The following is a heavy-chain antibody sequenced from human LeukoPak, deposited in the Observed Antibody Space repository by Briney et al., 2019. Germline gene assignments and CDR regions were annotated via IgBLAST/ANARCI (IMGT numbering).Heavy chain of an antibody. CDR3: AKGVGANVHYYYYYGMDV. D-gene: IGHD1-26*01. CDR1: GYSFSSYD. CDR2: VSGSGNGL. J-gene: IGHJ6*02. V-gene: IGHV3-23*01. Sequence: GESLKISCKGSGYSFSSYDMNWVRQAPGKGLEWVSVVSGSGNGLFYAHSVKGRFTISRDNSKNTVYLQMNSLRAEDTAVYYCAKGVGANVHYYYYYGMDVWGQRTTVTVSS.